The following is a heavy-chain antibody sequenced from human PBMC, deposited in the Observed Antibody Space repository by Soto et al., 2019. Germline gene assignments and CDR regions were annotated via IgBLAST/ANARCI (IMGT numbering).Heavy chain of an antibody. CDR3: ARLGFGGKPYYFEY. CDR2: TYYRGST. Sequence: QVQLQESGPGLVKPSQTLSLTCTVSGSSISSGGYYWSWIRQHPGKGLEWIGCTYYRGSTYYNPSLQGRLFTSVDQSKNGFSLKLGPGTAADTAGDYRARLGFGGKPYYFEYWGPGILGNVSS. V-gene: IGHV4-31*03. CDR1: GSSISSGGYY. D-gene: IGHD3-10*01. J-gene: IGHJ4*02.